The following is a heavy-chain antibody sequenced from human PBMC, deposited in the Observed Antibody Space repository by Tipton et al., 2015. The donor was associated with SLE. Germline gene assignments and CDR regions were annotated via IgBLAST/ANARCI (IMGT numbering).Heavy chain of an antibody. CDR1: GYSISSGYY. CDR2: IYHSGNN. V-gene: IGHV4-38-2*02. CDR3: ARDLSSAYYYADYFDY. D-gene: IGHD3-22*01. Sequence: LSLTCAVSGYSISSGYYWGWIRQPPGKGLEWIGSIYHSGNNYYNPSLKSRVSIAVDTSKNQFSLKLSSVTAADTAVYYCARDLSSAYYYADYFDYWGQGTLVTVSS. J-gene: IGHJ4*02.